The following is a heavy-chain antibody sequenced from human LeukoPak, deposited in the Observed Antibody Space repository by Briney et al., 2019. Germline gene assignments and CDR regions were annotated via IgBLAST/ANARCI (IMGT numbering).Heavy chain of an antibody. D-gene: IGHD5-18*01. Sequence: PSQTLPLTCAVAGGSISSTSYYWNWIRQPAGKGLEWIGRIYASGTTNFNPSLKSRVTLSLDMSKNQLSLRLTSVTAADTAVYYCARSRGYSYGYRFDYWGQGTLVTVSS. J-gene: IGHJ4*02. V-gene: IGHV4-61*02. CDR1: GGSISSTSYY. CDR2: IYASGTT. CDR3: ARSRGYSYGYRFDY.